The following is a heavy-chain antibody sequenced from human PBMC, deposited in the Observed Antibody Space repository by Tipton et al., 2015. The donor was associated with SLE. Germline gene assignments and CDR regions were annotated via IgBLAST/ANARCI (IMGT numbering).Heavy chain of an antibody. D-gene: IGHD2-2*01. J-gene: IGHJ4*02. CDR2: INHSGST. CDR1: GFIFSSYA. CDR3: ARLSMPYFDY. V-gene: IGHV4-34*01. Sequence: LRLSCAASGFIFSSYAMSWVRQSPGKGLEWIGGINHSGSTNYNPSLKSRVTISVDTSKSQFSLKLSSVTAADTAVYYCARLSMPYFDYWGQGTLVTVSS.